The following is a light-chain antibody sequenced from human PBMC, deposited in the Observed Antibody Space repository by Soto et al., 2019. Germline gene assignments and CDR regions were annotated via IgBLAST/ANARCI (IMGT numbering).Light chain of an antibody. J-gene: IGKJ2*01. CDR3: LQDYNYPYT. CDR2: AAS. Sequence: IQMTQSPSSLSASVGDRVTITCRASQSISSYLNWYQQKPGKAPKLLIYAASSLQSGVPSRFSGSGSGTDFTLTISSLQPEDFATYYCLQDYNYPYTFGQGTKVDI. CDR1: QSISSY. V-gene: IGKV1-6*01.